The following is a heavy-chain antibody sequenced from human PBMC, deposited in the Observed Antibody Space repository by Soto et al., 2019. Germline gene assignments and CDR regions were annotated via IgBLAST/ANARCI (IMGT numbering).Heavy chain of an antibody. J-gene: IGHJ4*02. CDR2: INPNSGDT. CDR3: TIKWGDACYY. V-gene: IGHV1-2*07. Sequence: QVQLVQSGAEVRKPGASVKVSCKASGYTLTAYYVHWVRQAPGQGLEWMGWINPNSGDTGYAHKFQGGVSMTVDTTLSTASIELSNLISDDTAIYYCTIKWGDACYYWGQGTLVGVSS. CDR1: GYTLTAYY. D-gene: IGHD3-10*01.